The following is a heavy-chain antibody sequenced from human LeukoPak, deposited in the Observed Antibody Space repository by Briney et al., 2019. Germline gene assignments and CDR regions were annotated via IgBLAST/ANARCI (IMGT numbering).Heavy chain of an antibody. J-gene: IGHJ6*02. CDR1: GYTFTSYD. CDR3: ARGVWNDYGDYVVSGYYGMDV. CDR2: MNPNSGNT. V-gene: IGHV1-8*03. Sequence: GASVKVSCKASGYTFTSYDINWVRQATGQGLEWMGWMNPNSGNTGYAQKFQGRVTITRNTSISTAYMELSSLRSEDTAVYYCARGVWNDYGDYVVSGYYGMDVWGQGTTVTVSS. D-gene: IGHD4-17*01.